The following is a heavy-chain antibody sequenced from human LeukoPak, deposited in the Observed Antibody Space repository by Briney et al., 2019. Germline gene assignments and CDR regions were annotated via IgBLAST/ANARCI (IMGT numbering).Heavy chain of an antibody. V-gene: IGHV4-59*01. CDR2: IYYSGST. CDR1: GVSISSYY. D-gene: IGHD6-13*01. Sequence: SETLSLTCTVSGVSISSYYWSWIRQPPGKGLEWIGYIYYSGSTNYNPSLKSRVTISVDTSKNQFSLKLSSVTAADTAVYYCARARYSSSWACDYWGQGTLVTVS. CDR3: ARARYSSSWACDY. J-gene: IGHJ4*02.